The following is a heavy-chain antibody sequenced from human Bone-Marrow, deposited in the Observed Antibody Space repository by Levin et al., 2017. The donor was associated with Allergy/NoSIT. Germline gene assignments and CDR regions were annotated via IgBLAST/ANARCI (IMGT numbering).Heavy chain of an antibody. D-gene: IGHD2/OR15-2a*01. CDR1: PNTFTDNY. Sequence: ASVKVSCEASPNTFTDNYMHWVRQAPGQGLEWIGYINPKNGATNYTPHFQDRVLITTDTSTSTAYMELSGLTSDDTAVYFCAYFFLSFAFDSWGQGTLVTVSS. CDR2: INPKNGAT. CDR3: AYFFLSFAFDS. V-gene: IGHV1-2*02. J-gene: IGHJ4*02.